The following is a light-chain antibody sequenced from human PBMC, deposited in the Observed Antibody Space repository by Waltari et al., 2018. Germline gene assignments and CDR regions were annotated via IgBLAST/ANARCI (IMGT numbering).Light chain of an antibody. CDR2: VNSDGTH. CDR1: SGHSTYT. CDR3: QTWGTGTVV. J-gene: IGLJ2*01. V-gene: IGLV4-69*01. Sequence: LVLTQSPSASASLGASVKLTCTLSSGHSTYTIAWHQQQPEKGPRYLMRVNSDGTHSKGDGIPDRFSGSTSGGERHLTISSLQSEDEADYYCQTWGTGTVVFGGGTKLTVL.